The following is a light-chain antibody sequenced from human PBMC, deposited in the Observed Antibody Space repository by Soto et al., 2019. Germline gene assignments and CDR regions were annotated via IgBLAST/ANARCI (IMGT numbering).Light chain of an antibody. V-gene: IGKV3-20*01. CDR3: HQYGTSRRT. CDR1: QSVSSTY. CDR2: AAS. Sequence: EIVLTQSPGTLSLSPGERATLSCRANQSVSSTYLAWYQQKPGQAPRLLIYAASSRATGIPDRFSGSGSGTDFTLTISRLEPEYFAVYYCHQYGTSRRTFGQGTKVEIK. J-gene: IGKJ1*01.